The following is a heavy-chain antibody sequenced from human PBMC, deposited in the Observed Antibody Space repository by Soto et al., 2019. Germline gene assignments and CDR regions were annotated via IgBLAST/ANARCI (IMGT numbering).Heavy chain of an antibody. V-gene: IGHV4-39*01. CDR2: IYYSGST. CDR3: ARHNYYGSGSYYLIDY. J-gene: IGHJ4*02. D-gene: IGHD3-10*01. CDR1: GGSISSSSYY. Sequence: SETLSLTCTVSGGSISSSSYYWGWIRQPPGKGLEWIGSIYYSGSTYYNPSLKSRVTISVDTSKNQFSLKLSSVTAADTAVYYCARHNYYGSGSYYLIDYWGQGTLVTVSS.